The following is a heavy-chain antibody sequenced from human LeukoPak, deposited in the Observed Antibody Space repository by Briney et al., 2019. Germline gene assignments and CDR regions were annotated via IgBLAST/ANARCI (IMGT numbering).Heavy chain of an antibody. D-gene: IGHD3-10*01. Sequence: SEPLSLTCTVAGGSLSSSSFYWGWIRQPPGKGLEWIGSIYYSGSTYYNPSLKSRVTISVDTSKNQFSLKLSSVTAADTAVYHCASQITMVRPYYFDYWGQGTLVTVSS. CDR2: IYYSGST. V-gene: IGHV4-39*07. CDR1: GGSLSSSSFY. J-gene: IGHJ4*02. CDR3: ASQITMVRPYYFDY.